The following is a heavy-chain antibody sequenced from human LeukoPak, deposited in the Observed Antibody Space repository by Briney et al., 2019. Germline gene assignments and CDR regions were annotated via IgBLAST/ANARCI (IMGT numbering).Heavy chain of an antibody. CDR1: GFTFSSYS. CDR2: IGSSSSSI. J-gene: IGHJ3*02. CDR3: ARETMEAFDI. Sequence: GGSLRLSCAASGFTFSSYSMNWVRQAPGKGLEWVSSIGSSSSSIYYADSVKGRFTISRDNPKNSLYLQLNSLRAEGTAVYYCARETMEAFDIWGQGTMITVSS. V-gene: IGHV3-21*01. D-gene: IGHD3-10*01.